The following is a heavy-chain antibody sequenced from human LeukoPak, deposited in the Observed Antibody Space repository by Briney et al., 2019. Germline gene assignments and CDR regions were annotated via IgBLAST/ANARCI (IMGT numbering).Heavy chain of an antibody. CDR2: IIPIFGTA. D-gene: IGHD3-9*01. V-gene: IGHV1-69*13. J-gene: IGHJ4*02. Sequence: GASVKVSCKASGGTFSSYAISWVRQAPGQGREWRGGIIPIFGTANYAQKFQGRVTITADEYTSTDYMELSSLRSEDTAVFFFPAYPSIRYFDWLLFWGQGTLVTASS. CDR3: PAYPSIRYFDWLLF. CDR1: GGTFSSYA.